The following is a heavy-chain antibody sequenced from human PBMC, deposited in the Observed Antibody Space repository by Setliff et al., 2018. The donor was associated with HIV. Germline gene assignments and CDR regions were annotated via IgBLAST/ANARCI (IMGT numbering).Heavy chain of an antibody. J-gene: IGHJ3*02. Sequence: ASVKVSCKASGYTFTNYDLNWVRQASGRGLEWMGWMNPNSGNTGYAQKFQGRLAMTRNTSIDTAYMELSSLTSEDTAVYYCASDWELGHGFYIWGQGTMVTVSS. CDR2: MNPNSGNT. D-gene: IGHD3-10*01. V-gene: IGHV1-8*02. CDR1: GYTFTNYD. CDR3: ASDWELGHGFYI.